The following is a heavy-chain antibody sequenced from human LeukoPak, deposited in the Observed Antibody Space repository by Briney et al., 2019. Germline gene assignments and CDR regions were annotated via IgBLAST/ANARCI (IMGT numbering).Heavy chain of an antibody. D-gene: IGHD6-13*01. J-gene: IGHJ4*02. CDR3: ARVVDIQTFIAAAGTEEDY. Sequence: ASVKVSCKASGYTFTSYGISWVRQAPGQGLEWMGWISAYNGNTNYAQKLQGRVTMTTDTSTSTAYMELRSLRSDDTAVYYCARVVDIQTFIAAAGTEEDYWGQGTLVTVSS. CDR1: GYTFTSYG. V-gene: IGHV1-18*01. CDR2: ISAYNGNT.